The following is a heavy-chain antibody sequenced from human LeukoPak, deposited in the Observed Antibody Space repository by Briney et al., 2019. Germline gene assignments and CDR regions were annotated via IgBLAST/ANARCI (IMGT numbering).Heavy chain of an antibody. J-gene: IGHJ4*01. CDR3: AKDPRGSLERRGHFDF. CDR2: ISAGGSST. Sequence: GGSLRLSCAASGFAFDIYAMTWVRQAPGKGLEWVSGISAGGSSTYYADSVKGRFTISRDNSKNTVYLQMNSLRGEDTAVYYCAKDPRGSLERRGHFDFWGHRTLLTVSS. V-gene: IGHV3-23*01. CDR1: GFAFDIYA. D-gene: IGHD1-1*01.